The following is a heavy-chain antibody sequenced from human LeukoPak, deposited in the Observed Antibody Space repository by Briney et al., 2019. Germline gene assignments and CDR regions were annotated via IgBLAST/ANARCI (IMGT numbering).Heavy chain of an antibody. V-gene: IGHV4-34*01. J-gene: IGHJ4*02. CDR3: ARGEYVWGTYRRPRFDY. CDR1: GGSFSNYY. Sequence: SETLSLTSAVYGGSFSNYYWSWIRQPPGKGLEWIGEINHSATTNYNPSLKSRVTISVDTSKNHFSLKLTSVTAADTAVYYCARGEYVWGTYRRPRFDYWGQGTLVTVSS. D-gene: IGHD3-16*02. CDR2: INHSATT.